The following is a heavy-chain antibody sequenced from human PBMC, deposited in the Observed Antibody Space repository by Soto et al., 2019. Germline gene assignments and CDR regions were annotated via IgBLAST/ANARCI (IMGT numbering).Heavy chain of an antibody. CDR2: ISAYNGNT. D-gene: IGHD3-3*01. Sequence: ASVKVSCKASGYTFTSYVISWVRQAPGQGLEWMGWISAYNGNTNYAQKLQGRVTMTTDTSTSTAYMELRSLRSDDTAVYYCARVSITIFGVVIADDAFDIWGQGTMVTVSS. J-gene: IGHJ3*02. CDR3: ARVSITIFGVVIADDAFDI. CDR1: GYTFTSYV. V-gene: IGHV1-18*01.